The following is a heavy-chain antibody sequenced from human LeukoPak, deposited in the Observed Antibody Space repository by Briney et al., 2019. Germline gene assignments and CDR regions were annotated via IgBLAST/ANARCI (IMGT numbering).Heavy chain of an antibody. CDR3: ARDFPGIDAFDI. D-gene: IGHD1-14*01. CDR2: IISSGSNI. Sequence: PGGSLRLSCAASGFTFSSYEMNWVRQAPGKGLEWVSYIISSGSNIYYADSVRGRFTMSRDNAKKSLYLQMNSLRAEDTAVYYCARDFPGIDAFDIWGQGTMVTVSS. J-gene: IGHJ3*02. CDR1: GFTFSSYE. V-gene: IGHV3-48*03.